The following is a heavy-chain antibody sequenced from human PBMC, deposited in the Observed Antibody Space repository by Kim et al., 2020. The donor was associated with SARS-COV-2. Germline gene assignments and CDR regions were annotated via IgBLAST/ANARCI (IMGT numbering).Heavy chain of an antibody. Sequence: YTSGRTNYNPPLESRVTMSVDMSKNQFALKLSSVNAADTAVYYCASALGHWGQGTLVTVSS. J-gene: IGHJ4*02. CDR3: ASALGH. D-gene: IGHD3-16*02. V-gene: IGHV4-4*07. CDR2: YTSGRT.